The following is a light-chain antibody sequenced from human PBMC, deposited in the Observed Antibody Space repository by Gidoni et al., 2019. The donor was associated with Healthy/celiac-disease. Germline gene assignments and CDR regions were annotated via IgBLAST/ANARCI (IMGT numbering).Light chain of an antibody. Sequence: DIQLTQSPSFLSASVGDRVTITCRASQGISSYLAWYQQKPGKAPKLLIYAASTLQGGVPSRFSGSGSGTEFTLTISSLQPEDFATYSCKQLSSSHLTFGPGTKVDIK. V-gene: IGKV1-9*01. J-gene: IGKJ3*01. CDR2: AAS. CDR3: KQLSSSHLT. CDR1: QGISSY.